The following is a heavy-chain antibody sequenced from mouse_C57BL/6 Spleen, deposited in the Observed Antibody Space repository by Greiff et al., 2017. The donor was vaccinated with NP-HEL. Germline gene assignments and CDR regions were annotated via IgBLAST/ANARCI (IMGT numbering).Heavy chain of an antibody. J-gene: IGHJ2*01. CDR1: GFTFSSYA. CDR3: ARGEDYGSSPYYFDY. Sequence: EVMLVESGGGLVKPGGSLKLSCAASGFTFSSYAMSWVRQTPEKRLEWVATISDGGSYTYYPDNVKGRFTISRDNAKNNLYLQMSHLKSEDTAMYYCARGEDYGSSPYYFDYWGQGTTLTVSS. D-gene: IGHD1-1*01. V-gene: IGHV5-4*03. CDR2: ISDGGSYT.